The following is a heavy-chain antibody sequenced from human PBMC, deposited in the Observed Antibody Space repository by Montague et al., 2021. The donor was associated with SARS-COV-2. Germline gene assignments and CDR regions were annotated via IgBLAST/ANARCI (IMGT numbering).Heavy chain of an antibody. Sequence: SLRLSCAASGFTFSTSWMIWARQAPGNGLEWVANMKPDGSEKYYVDSVKGRFTTSRDNAKNSLYLQMSSLRAEDTAVYYCARGHGITWGQGTLVTVSS. CDR1: GFTFSTSW. D-gene: IGHD1-26*01. CDR2: MKPDGSEK. J-gene: IGHJ5*02. V-gene: IGHV3-7*04. CDR3: ARGHGIT.